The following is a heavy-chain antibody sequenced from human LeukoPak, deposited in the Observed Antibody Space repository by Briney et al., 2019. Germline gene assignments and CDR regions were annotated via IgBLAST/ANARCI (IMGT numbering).Heavy chain of an antibody. V-gene: IGHV4-39*01. Sequence: SETLSLTCSVSGGSISSSSYFWGWIRQPPGKGLEWIASVHYSGSTYYNPSLKNRVTISIDTSKNQFSLKLTSVTAADTAVYFCARQLYVSGSYYAPMDVWGKGTTVTVSP. CDR1: GGSISSSSYF. CDR3: ARQLYVSGSYYAPMDV. CDR2: VHYSGST. D-gene: IGHD3-10*01. J-gene: IGHJ6*04.